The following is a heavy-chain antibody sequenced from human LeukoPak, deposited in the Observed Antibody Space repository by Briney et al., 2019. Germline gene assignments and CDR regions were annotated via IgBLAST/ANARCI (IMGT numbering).Heavy chain of an antibody. V-gene: IGHV4-59*01. J-gene: IGHJ4*02. CDR1: GGSISRFY. CDR3: ARRDTSGYYFY. Sequence: NPSETLSLTCTVSGGSISRFYWSWIRQPPGKGLEWIGYISYSGSTNYNPSLKSRVTISVDTSKNQFSLKLSSVTAADTAVYYCARRDTSGYYFYWGQGTLVTVSS. CDR2: ISYSGST. D-gene: IGHD3-22*01.